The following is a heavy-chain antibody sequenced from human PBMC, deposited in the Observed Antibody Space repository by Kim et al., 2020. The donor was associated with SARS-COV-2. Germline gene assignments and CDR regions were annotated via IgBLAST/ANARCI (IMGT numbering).Heavy chain of an antibody. CDR3: AIVASKLRFLNFEY. J-gene: IGHJ4*02. Sequence: ADSVKGRFTISRDNSKNTLYLQLNSMRAEDTAVYYCAIVASKLRFLNFEYWGQGTLVTVSP. V-gene: IGHV3-23*01. D-gene: IGHD3-3*01.